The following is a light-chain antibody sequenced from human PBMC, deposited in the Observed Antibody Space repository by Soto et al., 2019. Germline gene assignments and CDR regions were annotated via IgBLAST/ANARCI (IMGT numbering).Light chain of an antibody. CDR3: CSYAGNTTYV. Sequence: QSALTQPRSVSGSPGQSVTISCTGTSSDVGGYKYVSWYQQHPGKAPKLMICDVSKRPSGVPDRFSGSKSANTASLTISGLQAEDEADYYSCSYAGNTTYVFGSGTKLTVL. CDR2: DVS. V-gene: IGLV2-11*01. J-gene: IGLJ1*01. CDR1: SSDVGGYKY.